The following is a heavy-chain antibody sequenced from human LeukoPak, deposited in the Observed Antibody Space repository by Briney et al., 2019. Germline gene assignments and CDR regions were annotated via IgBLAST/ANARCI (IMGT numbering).Heavy chain of an antibody. J-gene: IGHJ6*02. CDR3: ARVYCGGECYYYYGMDV. CDR1: GYTFTSYD. V-gene: IGHV1-8*01. CDR2: MNPNSGNT. D-gene: IGHD2-21*01. Sequence: ASVKVSCKASGYTFTSYDINWVRQATGQGLEWMGWMNPNSGNTGYAQKFQGRATMTRNTSISTAYMELSSLRSEDTAVYYCARVYCGGECYYYYGMDVWGQGTTVTVSS.